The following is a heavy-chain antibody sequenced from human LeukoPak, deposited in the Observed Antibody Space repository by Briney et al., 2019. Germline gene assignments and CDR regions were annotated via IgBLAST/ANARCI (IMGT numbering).Heavy chain of an antibody. CDR3: AKDLSDNYNLFDY. CDR2: ISGPGYTT. D-gene: IGHD1-1*01. CDR1: GFTFRSYA. Sequence: GGSLRLSCAASGFTFRSYAMSWVRQAPGKGLEWVSVISGPGYTTYYVDSVKGRLTISRDNSNNILYLQLSSLRVEDTAVYYCAKDLSDNYNLFDYWGQGTLVTVSS. V-gene: IGHV3-23*01. J-gene: IGHJ4*02.